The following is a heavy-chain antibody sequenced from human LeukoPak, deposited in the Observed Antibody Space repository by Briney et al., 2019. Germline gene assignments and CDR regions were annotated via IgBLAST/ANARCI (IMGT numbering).Heavy chain of an antibody. CDR3: ARHDSFIPY. CDR1: GFTFNYYA. Sequence: PGGSLRLSCAASGFTFNYYAMSWVRQAPGKGLEWVSGISDNEGRAYYTDSVKGRFTISRDNMKNTVYLQMHNLRADDTAVYFCARHDSFIPYWGQGTLVTVSS. D-gene: IGHD5-18*01. V-gene: IGHV3-23*01. CDR2: ISDNEGRA. J-gene: IGHJ4*02.